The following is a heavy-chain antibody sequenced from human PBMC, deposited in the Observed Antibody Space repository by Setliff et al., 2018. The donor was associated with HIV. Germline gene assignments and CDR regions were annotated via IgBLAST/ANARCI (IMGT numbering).Heavy chain of an antibody. J-gene: IGHJ4*02. CDR2: ITYTGAT. Sequence: KTSETLSLTCTVSGGSISNGDHYWAWIRQPPGKGLEWIGYITYTGATYYKSSLESRLTISVDTSKNQFSLKLNSVTAADTAVYFCARMSISASVYFDYWGQGSQVTVSS. V-gene: IGHV4-30-4*08. CDR3: ARMSISASVYFDY. D-gene: IGHD6-25*01. CDR1: GGSISNGDHY.